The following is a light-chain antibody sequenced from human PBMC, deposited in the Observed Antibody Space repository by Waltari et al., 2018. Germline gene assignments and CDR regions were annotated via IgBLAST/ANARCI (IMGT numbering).Light chain of an antibody. CDR2: DAS. V-gene: IGKV3-11*01. CDR1: QSVDNY. CDR3: QQRTNWPIT. J-gene: IGKJ5*01. Sequence: EIVLTQSPATLSLSPGERATLSCRASQSVDNYLVWYQQKPGQAPRLLIYDASNRATDIPARFSGSGSGTDFTLTISSLEPEDFAVYYCQQRTNWPITFGQGTRLDIK.